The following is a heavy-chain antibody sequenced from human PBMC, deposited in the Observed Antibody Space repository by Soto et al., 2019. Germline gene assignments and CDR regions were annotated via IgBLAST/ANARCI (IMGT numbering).Heavy chain of an antibody. CDR1: GGSISSYY. CDR2: IYYSGST. J-gene: IGHJ4*02. D-gene: IGHD6-6*01. V-gene: IGHV4-59*01. Sequence: SETLSLTCTVSGGSISSYYWSWIRQPPGKGLEWIGYIYYSGSTNYNPSLKSRVTISVDTSKNQFSLKLSSVTAADTAVYYRARVGAARPIDYWGQGTLVTVSS. CDR3: ARVGAARPIDY.